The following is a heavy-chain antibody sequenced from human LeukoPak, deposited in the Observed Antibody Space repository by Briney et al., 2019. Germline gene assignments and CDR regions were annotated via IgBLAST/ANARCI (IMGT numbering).Heavy chain of an antibody. Sequence: SETLSLTCTVSGGSISSSSYYWGWIRQPPGKGLEWIGSIYYSGSTYYNPSLKSRVTISVDTSQNQFSLKLSSVTAADTAVYYCASPGTYYYDSSGYYDAFDIWGQGTMVTVSS. D-gene: IGHD3-22*01. CDR3: ASPGTYYYDSSGYYDAFDI. J-gene: IGHJ3*02. V-gene: IGHV4-39*07. CDR2: IYYSGST. CDR1: GGSISSSSYY.